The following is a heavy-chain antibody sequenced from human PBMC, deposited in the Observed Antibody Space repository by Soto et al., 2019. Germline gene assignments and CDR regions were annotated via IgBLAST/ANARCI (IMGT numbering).Heavy chain of an antibody. V-gene: IGHV4-31*03. D-gene: IGHD4-17*01. Sequence: QVQLQESGPGLVKPSQTLSLTCTVSGGSISSGGYYWSWIRQHPGKGLEWIGYIYYSGSTYYNPSLKSRVTISVDTSKNQCSLKLSSVTAADTAVYYCARGVTTVTTSWFDPWGQGTLVTVSS. CDR2: IYYSGST. J-gene: IGHJ5*02. CDR3: ARGVTTVTTSWFDP. CDR1: GGSISSGGYY.